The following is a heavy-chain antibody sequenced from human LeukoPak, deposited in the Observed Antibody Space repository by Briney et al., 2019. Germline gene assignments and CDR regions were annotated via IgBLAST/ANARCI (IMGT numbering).Heavy chain of an antibody. V-gene: IGHV3-30*04. J-gene: IGHJ4*02. CDR2: ISSDGTKK. Sequence: GRSLRLSCAASGFTFSNYDMQWVRQAPGKGLEWVAVISSDGTKKNHADSVKGRFTISRDNSKNTLYLQMNSLRAEDTAMYYCASNYGSGSYYNGIDYWGQGTLVTVSS. D-gene: IGHD3-10*01. CDR1: GFTFSNYD. CDR3: ASNYGSGSYYNGIDY.